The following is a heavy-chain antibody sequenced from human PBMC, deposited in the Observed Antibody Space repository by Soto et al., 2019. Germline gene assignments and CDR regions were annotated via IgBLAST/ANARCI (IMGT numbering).Heavy chain of an antibody. Sequence: VSLRLSCAAAGFSRITYWRSCVRQAPGRGLEWVATIRQDGGETHYVDYVKGRFSIARDNAMNSLYLQVNSLTAEDTAIYYCGSGCGSAHCQSYFNLWGKGTPVPVSS. CDR1: GFSRITYW. J-gene: IGHJ4*02. CDR3: GSGCGSAHCQSYFNL. CDR2: IRQDGGET. D-gene: IGHD6-19*01. V-gene: IGHV3-7*01.